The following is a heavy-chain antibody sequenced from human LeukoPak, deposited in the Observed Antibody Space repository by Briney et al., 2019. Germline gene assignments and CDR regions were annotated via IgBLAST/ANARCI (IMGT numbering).Heavy chain of an antibody. D-gene: IGHD3-16*01. CDR1: GFTFSNSA. CDR2: ISYDGTNK. CDR3: ARDSSRGGSPYFDY. J-gene: IGHJ4*02. V-gene: IGHV3-30-3*01. Sequence: GGSLRLSCAASGFTFSNSAMHWVRQAPGKGLEWVAVISYDGTNKYYADSVKGRFTISRDNSKNTLYLQMNSLRAEDTAVYYCARDSSRGGSPYFDYWGQGTLVTVSP.